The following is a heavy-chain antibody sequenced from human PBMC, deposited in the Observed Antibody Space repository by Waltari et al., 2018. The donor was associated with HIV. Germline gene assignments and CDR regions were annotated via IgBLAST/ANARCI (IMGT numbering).Heavy chain of an antibody. CDR2: ISGSGDIA. Sequence: EVQLLESGGPLIQPGGSLGLSCAASGLPLDTYDMNGVRQAPGKRLEWVAAISGSGDIAYSADSVKGRFSISRDNSKNTLFLQMTSLRAEDTAVYYCAKDLGDYVWGMFTGAHFDSWGQGTLVTVSS. V-gene: IGHV3-23*01. J-gene: IGHJ4*02. D-gene: IGHD3-16*01. CDR3: AKDLGDYVWGMFTGAHFDS. CDR1: GLPLDTYD.